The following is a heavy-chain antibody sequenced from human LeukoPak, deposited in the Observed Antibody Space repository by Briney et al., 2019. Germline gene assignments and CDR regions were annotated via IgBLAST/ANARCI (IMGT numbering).Heavy chain of an antibody. CDR2: ISSSGSTI. CDR1: GFTFSSYE. V-gene: IGHV3-48*03. CDR3: ARDLEYAFDI. Sequence: GGSLRLSCAASGFTFSSYEMNWVRQAPGKGLEWVSYISSSGSTIYYADSVKGRFTISRDNAKNSLYLRMNSLRAEDTAVYYCARDLEYAFDIWGQGTMVTVSS. J-gene: IGHJ3*02.